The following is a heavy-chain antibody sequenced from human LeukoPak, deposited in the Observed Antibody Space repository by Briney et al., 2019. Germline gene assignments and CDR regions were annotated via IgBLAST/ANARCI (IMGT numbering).Heavy chain of an antibody. CDR1: GFTFSTYM. CDR3: VRELAY. D-gene: IGHD1-1*01. Sequence: TGGSLRLSCAASGFTFSTYMMNWVRQAPGKGLAWLSYISSDSGAIYYADSVQGRFTISRDNAQKSLYLQMNSLRVEDTAVYYCVRELAYWGQGALVTVSS. CDR2: ISSDSGAI. V-gene: IGHV3-48*01. J-gene: IGHJ4*02.